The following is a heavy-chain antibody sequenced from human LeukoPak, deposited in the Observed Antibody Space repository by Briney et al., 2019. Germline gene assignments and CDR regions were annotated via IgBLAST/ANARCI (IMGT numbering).Heavy chain of an antibody. D-gene: IGHD6-6*01. Sequence: APVKVSCKASGYTFTSYYMHWVRQAPGQGLEWMGIINPSGGSTSYAQKFQGRVTMTRDTSTSTVYMELSSLRSEDTAVYYCAKVGAYSSSSLNFDYWGQGTLVTVSS. CDR1: GYTFTSYY. V-gene: IGHV1-46*01. J-gene: IGHJ4*02. CDR2: INPSGGST. CDR3: AKVGAYSSSSLNFDY.